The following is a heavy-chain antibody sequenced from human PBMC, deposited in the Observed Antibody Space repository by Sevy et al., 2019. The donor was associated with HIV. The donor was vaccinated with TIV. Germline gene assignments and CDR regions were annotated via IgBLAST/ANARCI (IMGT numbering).Heavy chain of an antibody. CDR3: ARDSIAAAGNRWFDP. CDR2: IYYSGST. V-gene: IGHV4-59*01. CDR1: GGSISSYY. J-gene: IGHJ5*02. D-gene: IGHD6-13*01. Sequence: SETLSLTCTVSGGSISSYYWSWIRQPPGKGLEWIGYIYYSGSTNYNPSLKSRVTISVDTSKNQFSLKLSSVTAADTAMYYCARDSIAAAGNRWFDPWGQGTLVTVSS.